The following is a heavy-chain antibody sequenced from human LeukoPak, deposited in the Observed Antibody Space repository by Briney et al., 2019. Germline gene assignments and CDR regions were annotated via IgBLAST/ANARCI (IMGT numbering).Heavy chain of an antibody. D-gene: IGHD3-3*01. V-gene: IGHV5-51*01. J-gene: IGHJ4*02. Sequence: RGESLKFSVKGSGYTFSSYWIGWLRQMPGKGREWIGIIYPGDSVTSYNPSWQGEVTISVDTPIGPSYREWRSRKASDTAIYYCARQNDFRLDYWGQGTLVTVSS. CDR3: ARQNDFRLDY. CDR2: IYPGDSVT. CDR1: GYTFSSYW.